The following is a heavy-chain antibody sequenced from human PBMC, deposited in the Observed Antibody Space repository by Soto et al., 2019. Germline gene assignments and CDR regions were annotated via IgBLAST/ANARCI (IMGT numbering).Heavy chain of an antibody. J-gene: IGHJ4*02. CDR1: GGTVNRRNG. CDR2: IYHSGST. Sequence: PSCTLYLTCAFSGGTVNRRNGWGWVRQPPGKGLEWIGEIYHSGSTSYKPTLKSRVTISIDKSKDHSSLKQTSVTAADTAVYYCARDKVGAIDYWGQGTLDTVSS. CDR3: ARDKVGAIDY. D-gene: IGHD1-26*01. V-gene: IGHV4-4*02.